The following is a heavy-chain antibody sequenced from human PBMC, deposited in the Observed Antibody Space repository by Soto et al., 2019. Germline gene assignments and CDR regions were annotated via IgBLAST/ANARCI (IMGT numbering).Heavy chain of an antibody. V-gene: IGHV4-30-2*01. CDR1: GGSISSGNSYS. D-gene: IGHD3-16*01. CDR3: ARAVAPYLGTWFDP. Sequence: SETLSLTCAVSGGSISSGNSYSWSWIRQPPGKGLEWIGSISHTGSTSYNPSLKGRVTMSVDKSKDQFSLKLSSVTAADMAVYYCARAVAPYLGTWFDPWGQGTLVTVSS. J-gene: IGHJ5*02. CDR2: ISHTGST.